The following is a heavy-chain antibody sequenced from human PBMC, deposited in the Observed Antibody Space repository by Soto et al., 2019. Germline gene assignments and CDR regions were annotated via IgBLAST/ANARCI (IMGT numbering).Heavy chain of an antibody. D-gene: IGHD1-26*01. CDR1: GFTFSSYA. J-gene: IGHJ4*02. Sequence: EVQLLESGGGLVQPGGSLRLSCAASGFTFSSYAMRWVRQASGKGLEWVSAISGSGGSTYYADSVKGRLTISRDNSKNTLYLQMNSLRAEDMDVYYCARRGSGSYYDYWSQGTLVTVSS. CDR2: ISGSGGST. V-gene: IGHV3-23*01. CDR3: ARRGSGSYYDY.